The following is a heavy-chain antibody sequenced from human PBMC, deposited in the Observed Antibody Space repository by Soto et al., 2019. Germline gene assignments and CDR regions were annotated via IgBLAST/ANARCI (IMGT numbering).Heavy chain of an antibody. D-gene: IGHD6-6*01. CDR3: TRSSNNLDY. J-gene: IGHJ4*02. CDR1: GFTFSGSA. Sequence: EVQLVESGGGLVQPGGSLTLSCAASGFTFSGSAIHWVRQASGEGLEWVGRIRTKPSNYATAYAASVEGRFTISRDDSENTAYLQMNSLKTEDTAVYYCTRSSNNLDYWGQGTLVTVSS. CDR2: IRTKPSNYAT. V-gene: IGHV3-73*02.